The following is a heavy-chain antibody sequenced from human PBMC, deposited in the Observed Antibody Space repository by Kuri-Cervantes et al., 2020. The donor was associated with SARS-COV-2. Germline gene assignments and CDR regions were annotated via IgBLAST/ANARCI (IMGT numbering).Heavy chain of an antibody. Sequence: GGSLKLSCAASGFTVSSNYMSWVRQAPGKGLEWVSVIYSGGSTYYADSVKGRFTISRDNSKNTLYLQMNSLRAEDTAVYYCARDSSVAAHPYYYYYGMDVWGQGTTVTVSS. V-gene: IGHV3-66*01. J-gene: IGHJ6*02. CDR3: ARDSSVAAHPYYYYYGMDV. D-gene: IGHD2-15*01. CDR2: IYSGGST. CDR1: GFTVSSNY.